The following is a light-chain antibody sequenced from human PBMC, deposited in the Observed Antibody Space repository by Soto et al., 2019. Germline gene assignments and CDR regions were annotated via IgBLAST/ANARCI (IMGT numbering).Light chain of an antibody. CDR1: QSVDTW. V-gene: IGKV1-5*03. CDR3: QQYNNYPRT. CDR2: KAS. J-gene: IGKJ1*01. Sequence: DIQMTQFPSTLSASVGDRVTITCRASQSVDTWLAWYQQKPGKAPSLVIYKASNLESGVPSRFSGSGSGTEFTLTIRSLHPDDFATYYCQQYNNYPRTFGQGTKVEVK.